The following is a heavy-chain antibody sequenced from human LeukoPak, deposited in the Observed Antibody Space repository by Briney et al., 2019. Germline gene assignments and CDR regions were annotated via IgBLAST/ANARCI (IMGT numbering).Heavy chain of an antibody. CDR2: FFYSGNT. Sequence: PSETLSLTCTVSGGSISSDSYYWGWIRQPPGKGLEWIGSFFYSGNTYYNPSLKSRITISVDTSKNLFSLKLSSVTAADTAVYYCARQFRDPGIAVAAPDYWGQGTLVTVSS. CDR3: ARQFRDPGIAVAAPDY. V-gene: IGHV4-39*01. D-gene: IGHD6-19*01. CDR1: GGSISSDSYY. J-gene: IGHJ4*02.